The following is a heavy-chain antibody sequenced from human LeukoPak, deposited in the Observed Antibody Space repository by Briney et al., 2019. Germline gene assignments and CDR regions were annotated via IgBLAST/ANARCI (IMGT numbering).Heavy chain of an antibody. CDR1: GGSISSYY. D-gene: IGHD3-22*01. J-gene: IGHJ4*02. CDR3: ARAHSSGYFPFDY. CDR2: IYYSGST. Sequence: KPSETLSLTCTVPGGSISSYYWSSIRQPPGKGLEWIGHIYYSGSTNYNPSLKSRVTISVDTSKNQFSLKLSSVTAADTAVYYCARAHSSGYFPFDYWGQGTLVTVSS. V-gene: IGHV4-59*01.